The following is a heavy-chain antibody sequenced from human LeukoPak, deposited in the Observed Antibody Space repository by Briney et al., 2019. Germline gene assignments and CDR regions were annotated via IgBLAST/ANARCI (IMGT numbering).Heavy chain of an antibody. J-gene: IGHJ5*02. V-gene: IGHV4-4*02. D-gene: IGHD1-26*01. Sequence: SGTLSPTCAVSGGSISSSNWWIWVRQPPGKGLEWIGEIYHSGSTNYNPSLESRVTISVDKSKNQFSLKLSSVTAADTAVYYCARGSGSYYYNWFDPWGQGTLVTVSS. CDR1: GGSISSSNW. CDR3: ARGSGSYYYNWFDP. CDR2: IYHSGST.